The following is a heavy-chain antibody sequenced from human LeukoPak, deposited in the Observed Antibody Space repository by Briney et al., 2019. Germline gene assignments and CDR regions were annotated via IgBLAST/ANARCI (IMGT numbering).Heavy chain of an antibody. CDR1: GFTFNTYT. CDR3: ASVSGYYDSSGYYRAYAFDI. Sequence: GSLRLSCVASGFTFNTYTMNWVRQAPGKGLEWIGSIYYSGSTYYNPSLKSRVTISVDTSKNQFSLKLSSVTAADTAVYYCASVSGYYDSSGYYRAYAFDIWGQGTMVTVSS. J-gene: IGHJ3*02. V-gene: IGHV4-38-2*01. CDR2: IYYSGST. D-gene: IGHD3-22*01.